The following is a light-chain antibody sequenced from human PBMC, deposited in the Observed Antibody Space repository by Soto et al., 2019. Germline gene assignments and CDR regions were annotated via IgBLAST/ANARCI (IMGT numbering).Light chain of an antibody. J-gene: IGKJ5*01. CDR3: QQSYSTPYT. V-gene: IGKV1-39*01. Sequence: IQLTQSPSSLYASVGDRVTITCRASQAIRTALGWYQQKPGKAPKLLIYAASSLQSGVPSRFSGSGSGTDFTLTISSLQPEDFATYYCQQSYSTPYTFGQGTRLEIK. CDR1: QAIRTA. CDR2: AAS.